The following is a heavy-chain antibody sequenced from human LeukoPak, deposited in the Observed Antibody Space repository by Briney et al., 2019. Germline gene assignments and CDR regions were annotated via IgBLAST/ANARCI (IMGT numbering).Heavy chain of an antibody. Sequence: SETLSLTCTVSGGSISSGGHYWSWIRQRPGKGLEWIGYINYSGSTYYNPSLKSRVSISLDTSQNHFSLRLSSVTAADTAVYYCARDEAIFGAGYYYGMDVWGQGITVTVSS. CDR3: ARDEAIFGAGYYYGMDV. D-gene: IGHD3-3*01. CDR2: INYSGST. CDR1: GGSISSGGHY. V-gene: IGHV4-31*03. J-gene: IGHJ6*02.